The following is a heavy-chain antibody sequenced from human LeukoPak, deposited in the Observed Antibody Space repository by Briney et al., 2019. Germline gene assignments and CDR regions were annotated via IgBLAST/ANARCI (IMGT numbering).Heavy chain of an antibody. CDR3: ARDLPPAASANWFDP. CDR2: IYTSGST. D-gene: IGHD2-2*01. J-gene: IGHJ5*02. Sequence: SETLSLTCTVSGGSISSYYWSWIRQPAGNGLEWIGRIYTSGSTNYNPSLKSRVTMSVDTSKNQFSLKLSSVTAADTAVYYCARDLPPAASANWFDPWGQGTLVTVSS. V-gene: IGHV4-4*07. CDR1: GGSISSYY.